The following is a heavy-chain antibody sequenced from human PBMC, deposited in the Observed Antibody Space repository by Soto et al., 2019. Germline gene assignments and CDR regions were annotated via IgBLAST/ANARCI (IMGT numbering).Heavy chain of an antibody. J-gene: IGHJ6*02. CDR1: GGSISSGGYY. CDR3: ARWGSYYDILTGYYFSTYGMDV. D-gene: IGHD3-9*01. CDR2: IYYSGST. V-gene: IGHV4-31*03. Sequence: NPSETLSLTCTVSGGSISSGGYYWSWIRQHPGKGLEWIGYIYYSGSTYYNPSLKSRVTISVDTSKNQFSLKLSSVTAADTAVYYCARWGSYYDILTGYYFSTYGMDVWGQGTTVTVSS.